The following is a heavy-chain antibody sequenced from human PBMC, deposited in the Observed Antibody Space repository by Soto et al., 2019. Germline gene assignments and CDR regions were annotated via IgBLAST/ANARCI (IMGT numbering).Heavy chain of an antibody. CDR2: INPNSGNI. D-gene: IGHD3-10*01. CDR1: GDTFTTYD. CDR3: ARGRASGSYYLLDY. Sequence: QVQLVQSGAEVRKPGASVKVSCKASGDTFTTYDINWVRQATGHGLEWMGWINPNSGNIGYAQRFQGRVTMTRDTAIRTAYMEVSSLRSDDTAVYYCARGRASGSYYLLDYWAQGTLVTVSS. V-gene: IGHV1-8*01. J-gene: IGHJ4*02.